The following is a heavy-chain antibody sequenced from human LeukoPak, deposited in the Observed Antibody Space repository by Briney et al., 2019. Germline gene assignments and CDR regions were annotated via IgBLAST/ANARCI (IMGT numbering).Heavy chain of an antibody. D-gene: IGHD6-13*01. J-gene: IGHJ4*02. V-gene: IGHV4-39*07. CDR3: ARDILATSIAAPYY. CDR2: IFYSGRT. CDR1: DDSITMYY. Sequence: SETLSLTCSVSDDSITMYYWTWIRQPPGKGLEWIGSIFYSGRTYYNPSLKSRVTMSVDTSKNQFSLRLSSVNAADTAVYYCARDILATSIAAPYYWGQGTLVTVSS.